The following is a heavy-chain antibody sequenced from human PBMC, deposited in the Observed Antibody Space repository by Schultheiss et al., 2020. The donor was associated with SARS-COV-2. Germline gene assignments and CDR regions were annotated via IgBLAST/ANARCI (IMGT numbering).Heavy chain of an antibody. Sequence: GGSLRLSCAASGFTFSSYAMHWVRQAPGKGLEWVAVISYDGSNKYYADSVKGRFTISRDNSKNTLYLQMNSLRAEDTAVYYCARGYSYGWGDFDYWGQGTLVTVSS. CDR3: ARGYSYGWGDFDY. J-gene: IGHJ4*02. D-gene: IGHD5-18*01. V-gene: IGHV3-30*01. CDR2: ISYDGSNK. CDR1: GFTFSSYA.